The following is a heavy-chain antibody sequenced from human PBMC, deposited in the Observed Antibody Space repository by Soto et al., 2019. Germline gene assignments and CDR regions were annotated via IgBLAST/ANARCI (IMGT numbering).Heavy chain of an antibody. J-gene: IGHJ6*03. CDR3: ATLPAASYYYYYYMDV. CDR1: GGSFSGYY. D-gene: IGHD2-2*01. V-gene: IGHV4-34*01. Sequence: SETLSLTCAVYGGSFSGYYWSWIRQPPGKGLEWIGEINHSGSTNYNPSLKSRVTISVDTSKNQFSLKLSSVTAADTAVYYCATLPAASYYYYYYMDVWGKGTTVTVSS. CDR2: INHSGST.